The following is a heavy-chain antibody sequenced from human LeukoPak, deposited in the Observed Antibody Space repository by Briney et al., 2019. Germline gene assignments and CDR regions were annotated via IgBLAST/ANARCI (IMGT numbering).Heavy chain of an antibody. D-gene: IGHD6-6*01. CDR1: GFTFSSYW. J-gene: IGHJ4*02. CDR2: VKQDGSEK. V-gene: IGHV3-7*01. Sequence: GGSLRLSCAASGFTFSSYWMSWVRQAPGKGLEWVANVKQDGSEKYYVDSVKGRLTVSRDNAKKSLYLQMNSLRAEDTAVYYCARAIAYRSSAEYFFDYWGQGTLVTVSS. CDR3: ARAIAYRSSAEYFFDY.